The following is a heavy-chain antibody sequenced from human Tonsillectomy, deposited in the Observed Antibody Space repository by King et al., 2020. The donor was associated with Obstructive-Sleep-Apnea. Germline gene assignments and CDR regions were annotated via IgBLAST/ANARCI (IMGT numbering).Heavy chain of an antibody. CDR2: IYYSGST. J-gene: IGHJ4*02. V-gene: IGHV4-59*08. Sequence: QLQESGPGLVKPSETLSLTCTVSGGSISSYYWSWIRQPPGKGLEWIGYIYYSGSTNYNPSLKSRVPISVDTTKNQFSLKLSSVTAADTAVYYCARHERDDSSGYYYLYYFDYWGQGTLVTVSS. CDR1: GGSISSYY. CDR3: ARHERDDSSGYYYLYYFDY. D-gene: IGHD3-22*01.